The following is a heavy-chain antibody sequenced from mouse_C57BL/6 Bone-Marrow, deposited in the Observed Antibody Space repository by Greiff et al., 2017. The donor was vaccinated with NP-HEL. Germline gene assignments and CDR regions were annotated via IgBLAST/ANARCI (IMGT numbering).Heavy chain of an antibody. D-gene: IGHD2-4*01. Sequence: EVKLMESGGDLVKPGGSLKLSCAASGFTFSSYGMSWVRQTPDKRLEWVATISSDGSYTYYPDRVKGRFTISRDNAKNTLYRQMSRLKSTDTAMDYCASPYDYDVAWFAYWGQGTLVTVSA. CDR3: ASPYDYDVAWFAY. CDR1: GFTFSSYG. CDR2: ISSDGSYT. J-gene: IGHJ3*01. V-gene: IGHV5-6*01.